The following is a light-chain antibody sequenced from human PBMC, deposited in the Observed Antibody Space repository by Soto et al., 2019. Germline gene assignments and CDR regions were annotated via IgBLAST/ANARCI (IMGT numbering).Light chain of an antibody. V-gene: IGKV4-1*01. CDR3: QQYYSTPLT. CDR2: WAS. Sequence: DIVMTQSPDSLAVSLGERATINCKSSQSILYSSNNKNYLTWYQQKPGQPPKMLFYWASTRESGVPDRFSGSGSGTDFTLTISSLQAEDVAVYYCQQYYSTPLTFGGGTKVEIE. CDR1: QSILYSSNNKNY. J-gene: IGKJ4*01.